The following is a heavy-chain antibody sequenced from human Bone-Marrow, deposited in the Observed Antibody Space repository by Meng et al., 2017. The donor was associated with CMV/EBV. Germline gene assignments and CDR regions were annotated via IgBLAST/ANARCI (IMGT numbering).Heavy chain of an antibody. CDR1: GGSFSGYY. V-gene: IGHV4-34*01. Sequence: SETLSLTCAVYGGSFSGYYWSWIRQPPGKGLEWIGEINHSGSTNYNPSLKSRVTISVDTSKNQFSLKLSSVTTADTAVYYCAIGGQLVLGGNYLDYWGQGTLVTVSS. D-gene: IGHD6-13*01. CDR2: INHSGST. CDR3: AIGGQLVLGGNYLDY. J-gene: IGHJ4*02.